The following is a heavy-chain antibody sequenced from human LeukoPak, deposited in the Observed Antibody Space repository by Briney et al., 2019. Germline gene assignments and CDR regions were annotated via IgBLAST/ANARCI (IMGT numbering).Heavy chain of an antibody. CDR3: ARGQSYDFWSGLDAFDI. D-gene: IGHD3-3*01. CDR1: GGSISSGSYY. CDR2: IYTSGST. V-gene: IGHV4-61*02. J-gene: IGHJ3*02. Sequence: SQTLSLTCTVSGGSISSGSYYWRWIRQPAGKGLEWIGRIYTSGSTNYNPSLKSRVTISVDTSKNQFSLKLSSVTAADTAVYYCARGQSYDFWSGLDAFDIWGQGTMVTVSS.